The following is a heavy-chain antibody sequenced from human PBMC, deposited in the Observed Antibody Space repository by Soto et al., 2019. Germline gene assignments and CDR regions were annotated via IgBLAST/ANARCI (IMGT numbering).Heavy chain of an antibody. CDR1: GYTFTGYG. V-gene: IGHV1-18*01. Sequence: QVQLVQSGGEVKKPGASVKVSCKASGYTFTGYGDSWVRQAPGQGLEWMGWISAYNGNTDYAQKLQGRVTMTTDTSTSTDYMELTSLISDATAVYYSARDKSGAVTSPGDYWGQGTLVTVSS. D-gene: IGHD2-8*02. CDR2: ISAYNGNT. CDR3: ARDKSGAVTSPGDY. J-gene: IGHJ4*02.